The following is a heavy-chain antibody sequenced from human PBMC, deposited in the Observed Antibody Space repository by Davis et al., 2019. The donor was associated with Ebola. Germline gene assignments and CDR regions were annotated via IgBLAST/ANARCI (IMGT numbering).Heavy chain of an antibody. CDR2: INHSGST. CDR1: GFTFSSYA. J-gene: IGHJ6*04. CDR3: ARESYVLRFTDV. Sequence: SCVASGFTFSSYAMSWVRQAPGKGLEWIGEINHSGSTNYNPSLKSRVTISVDTSKNQFSLKLSSVTAADTAGYYCARESYVLRFTDVWGKGTTVTVSS. D-gene: IGHD3-3*01. V-gene: IGHV4-34*09.